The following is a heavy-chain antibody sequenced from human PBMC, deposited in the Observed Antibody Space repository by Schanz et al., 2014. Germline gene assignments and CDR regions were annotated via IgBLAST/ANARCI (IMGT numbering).Heavy chain of an antibody. CDR1: GFTFGIYA. J-gene: IGHJ4*02. Sequence: EVQLVESGGELIQPGGSLRLSCAASGFTFGIYAMSWVRQAPGKGLQWVSSISDGGQTTYYADSLKGRFTISRDNSKNTLYLQMNSLRAEDTAIYYCTKGRAVYYFDDWGQGTLVTFSP. CDR3: TKGRAVYYFDD. CDR2: ISDGGQTT. V-gene: IGHV3-23*04.